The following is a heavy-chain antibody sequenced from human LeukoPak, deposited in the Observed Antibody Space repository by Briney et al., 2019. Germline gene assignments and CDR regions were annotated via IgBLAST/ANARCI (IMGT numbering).Heavy chain of an antibody. J-gene: IGHJ4*02. CDR3: ARHPFD. CDR1: GYRFTSDW. Sequence: GQSLKISCKASGYRFTSDWIAWVRQMPGKGLEWMGIIYPGDSDTRYSPSFQGQVTISADKSISTAYLQWSSLKASDTAIYSCARHPFDWGQGTLVTVYS. V-gene: IGHV5-51*01. CDR2: IYPGDSDT.